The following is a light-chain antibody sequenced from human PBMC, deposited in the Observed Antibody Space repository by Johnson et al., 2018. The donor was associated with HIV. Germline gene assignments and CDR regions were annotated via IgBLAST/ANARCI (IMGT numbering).Light chain of an antibody. V-gene: IGLV1-51*02. J-gene: IGLJ1*01. CDR3: GTWDSSLSEGV. CDR1: SSNIGNTY. Sequence: SAAPGQKVTISCSGSSSNIGNTYVSWYQQLPGTAPKLLIYENNKRPSGIPDRFSGSKSGTSATLGITGLQTGDEADYYCGTWDSSLSEGVFGTGTKVTVL. CDR2: ENN.